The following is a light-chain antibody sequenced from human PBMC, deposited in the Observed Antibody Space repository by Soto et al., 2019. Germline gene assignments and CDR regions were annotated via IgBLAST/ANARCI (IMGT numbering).Light chain of an antibody. CDR1: HSVSSSY. V-gene: IGKV3-15*01. CDR2: GAS. CDR3: HQYHIWPPWT. Sequence: EIVLTQSPGTLSLSPGERATLSCRASHSVSSSYLAWYQQRPGQAPRLLMYGASTRADGIPARFTGSGSGTEFTLTISSLQSEDFAVYYCHQYHIWPPWTSGQGTKVDIK. J-gene: IGKJ1*01.